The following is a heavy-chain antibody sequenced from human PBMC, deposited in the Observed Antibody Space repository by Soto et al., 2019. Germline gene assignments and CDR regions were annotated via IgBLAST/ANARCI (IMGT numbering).Heavy chain of an antibody. Sequence: EVQLVESGGAVVQRGGSLRLSCAASGFTFDDYSMHWVRQAAGKGLEWVSGISGSGATTYYADSVKGRFTISRDNSKNTLYLQMNSLGAGDTAVYYCAKDPEVVVTAPDYWGQGTLVTVSS. D-gene: IGHD2-21*02. CDR1: GFTFDDYS. CDR2: ISGSGATT. V-gene: IGHV3-23*04. CDR3: AKDPEVVVTAPDY. J-gene: IGHJ4*02.